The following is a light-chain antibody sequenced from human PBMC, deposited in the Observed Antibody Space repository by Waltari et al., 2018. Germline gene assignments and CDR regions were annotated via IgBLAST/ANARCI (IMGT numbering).Light chain of an antibody. Sequence: QSALTQTASVSGSPGQAITIPCSGTSSDIGKHNLVSWYQQHPGKAPTLIIYDVNKRPSGVSNRFSGSKSGNTAFLTISGLQTADEADYYCCSYVGSAISVFGGGTKLTVL. CDR1: SSDIGKHNL. CDR2: DVN. CDR3: CSYVGSAISV. V-gene: IGLV2-23*02. J-gene: IGLJ3*02.